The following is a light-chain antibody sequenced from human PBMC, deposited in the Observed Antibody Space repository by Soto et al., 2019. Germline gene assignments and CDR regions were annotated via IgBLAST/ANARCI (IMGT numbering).Light chain of an antibody. CDR1: QSINGNY. CDR2: GTS. V-gene: IGKV3D-20*02. CDR3: QQRGKWPST. J-gene: IGKJ2*02. Sequence: EIVLTQSPGTLSLSPGDRATLSCRASQSINGNYLHWYQQKPGQAPRLLIFGTSSRATGIPDRFIGGGSGTDFTLTISRLEPEDFAVYYCQQRGKWPSTFGPGTKVEMK.